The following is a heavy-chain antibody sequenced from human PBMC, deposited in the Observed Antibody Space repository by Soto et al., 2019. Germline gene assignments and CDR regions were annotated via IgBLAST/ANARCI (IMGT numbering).Heavy chain of an antibody. J-gene: IGHJ5*02. CDR1: GGSISSYY. CDR3: ARDITGTTGWFDP. V-gene: IGHV4-59*01. D-gene: IGHD1-7*01. Sequence: QVQLQESGPGLVKPSETLSLTCTVSGGSISSYYWSWIRQPPGKGLEWIGYIYYSGSTNYNPSLKSRVTISVDTSKNHFSLKLSSVTAADTAVYYCARDITGTTGWFDPWGQGTRVTVSA. CDR2: IYYSGST.